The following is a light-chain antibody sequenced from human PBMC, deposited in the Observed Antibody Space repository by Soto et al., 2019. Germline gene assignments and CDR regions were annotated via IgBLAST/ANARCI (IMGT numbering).Light chain of an antibody. V-gene: IGKV3-20*01. CDR2: VPS. Sequence: EIVLTQSPAILSLSPGETATLSCRASQTIDSKSLAWYQQKPGQAPRLLLFVPSGRPAGIPDRFSGSVSGVHYTLTINRLEPEDFAVYYCQQYGNSPWTFGQGPRVEIK. CDR3: QQYGNSPWT. J-gene: IGKJ1*01. CDR1: QTIDSKS.